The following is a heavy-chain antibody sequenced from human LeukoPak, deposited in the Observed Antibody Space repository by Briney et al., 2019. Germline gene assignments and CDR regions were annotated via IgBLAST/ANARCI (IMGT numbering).Heavy chain of an antibody. J-gene: IGHJ4*02. Sequence: SVKVSCKASGGTFSSYAISWVRQAPGQGLEWMGGIIPIFGTANYAQKFQGRVTITADESTSTAYMELSSLRSEDTAVYYCAREAIVEGGFDYWGQGTLVTVSS. CDR2: IIPIFGTA. CDR1: GGTFSSYA. CDR3: AREAIVEGGFDY. V-gene: IGHV1-69*01. D-gene: IGHD2-15*01.